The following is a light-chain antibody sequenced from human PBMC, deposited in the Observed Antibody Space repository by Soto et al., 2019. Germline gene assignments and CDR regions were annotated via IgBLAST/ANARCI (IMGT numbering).Light chain of an antibody. Sequence: DIRMTQSPSTLSASVGDRVTITCRASQTTNKWLAWYQQTPGKAPKLLVYDASNLQSGVPSRFSGGGSGTEFTLTISSLQPDDFGAYYCQQYDSYPWTFAQGTKVEIK. CDR3: QQYDSYPWT. CDR2: DAS. V-gene: IGKV1-5*01. J-gene: IGKJ1*01. CDR1: QTTNKW.